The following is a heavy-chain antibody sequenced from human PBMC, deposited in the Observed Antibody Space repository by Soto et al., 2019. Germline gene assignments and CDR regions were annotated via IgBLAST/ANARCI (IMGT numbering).Heavy chain of an antibody. Sequence: QVQLVESGGGLVKPGGSLRLSCAASGFTFSDYYMSWIRQAPGKGLEWVSYISSSSSYTNYADSVKGRFTISRDNAKNSLYLQMNSLGAEDTAVYYCARSTPTNTMTKGYYYYGMDVWGQGTTVTVSS. J-gene: IGHJ6*02. V-gene: IGHV3-11*06. CDR3: ARSTPTNTMTKGYYYYGMDV. CDR2: ISSSSSYT. CDR1: GFTFSDYY. D-gene: IGHD3-22*01.